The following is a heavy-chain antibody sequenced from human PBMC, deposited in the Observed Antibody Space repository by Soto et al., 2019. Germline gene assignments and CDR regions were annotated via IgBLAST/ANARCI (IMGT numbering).Heavy chain of an antibody. J-gene: IGHJ4*02. CDR2: ISGSGGST. CDR3: AVVGARGYDY. D-gene: IGHD1-26*01. Sequence: GGSLRLSCAASGFTFSSYGMHWVRQAPGKGLEWVSAISGSGGSTYYADSVKGRFTISRDNSKNTLYLQMNSLRAEDTAVYYCAVVGARGYDYWGQGTLVTVSS. CDR1: GFTFSSYG. V-gene: IGHV3-23*01.